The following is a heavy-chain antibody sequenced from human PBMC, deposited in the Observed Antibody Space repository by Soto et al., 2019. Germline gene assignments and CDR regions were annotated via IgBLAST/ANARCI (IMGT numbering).Heavy chain of an antibody. V-gene: IGHV3-43*01. J-gene: IGHJ4*02. Sequence: GGSLRLSCAASGFTSGDFTMHWIRHVPGKGLEWVSLISWDADSIYYGDSVQGRFTISRDNSKNSLYLQMTSLRPDDTALYYCVRGTGNSFASYYFDYWGQGTQVTVSS. CDR1: GFTSGDFT. CDR3: VRGTGNSFASYYFDY. CDR2: ISWDADSI. D-gene: IGHD3-16*01.